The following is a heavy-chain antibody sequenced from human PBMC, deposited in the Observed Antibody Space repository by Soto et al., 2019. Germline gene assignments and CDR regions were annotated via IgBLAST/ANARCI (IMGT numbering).Heavy chain of an antibody. J-gene: IGHJ4*02. D-gene: IGHD6-19*01. Sequence: QVQLVQSGAEVKKPGASVKVSCKASGYTFTSYGITWVRQAPGQGLEWMGWINTYNGNTNYAQKLQGRVTMTTDTAMFTRYMELRSVRSDDTAVYYCARQIAVDGTGVEYWGPGTLVTVSS. V-gene: IGHV1-18*01. CDR2: INTYNGNT. CDR3: ARQIAVDGTGVEY. CDR1: GYTFTSYG.